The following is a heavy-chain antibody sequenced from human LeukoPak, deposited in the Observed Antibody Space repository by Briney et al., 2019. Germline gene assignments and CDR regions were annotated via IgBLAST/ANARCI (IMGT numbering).Heavy chain of an antibody. CDR2: IYPGDSDT. CDR3: ARPYYDFWSGYPSYYFDY. J-gene: IGHJ4*02. Sequence: GESLKISCKGSGYTFTNYWIGWVRQMPGKGLEWMGIIYPGDSDTRYSPSFQGQVTISADKSISTAYLQWSSLKASDTAMYYCARPYYDFWSGYPSYYFDYWGQGTLVTVSS. V-gene: IGHV5-51*01. CDR1: GYTFTNYW. D-gene: IGHD3-3*01.